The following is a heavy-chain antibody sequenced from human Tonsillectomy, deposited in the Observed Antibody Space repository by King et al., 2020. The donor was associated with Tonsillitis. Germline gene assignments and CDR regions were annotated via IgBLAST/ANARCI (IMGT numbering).Heavy chain of an antibody. CDR1: GFTFSIFW. Sequence: GQRGEAGGGVVQPGGALRLACAASGFTFSIFWMHWVRQAPGKGLVWGSRMNSDGSTTSYADSVKGRFTISRDNAKNTLYLKMNRLRAEDTAVYYCAREVEFMDYGVPDAFAIWGQGTLVTVSS. J-gene: IGHJ3*02. D-gene: IGHD4-17*01. CDR2: MNSDGSTT. V-gene: IGHV3-74*01. CDR3: AREVEFMDYGVPDAFAI.